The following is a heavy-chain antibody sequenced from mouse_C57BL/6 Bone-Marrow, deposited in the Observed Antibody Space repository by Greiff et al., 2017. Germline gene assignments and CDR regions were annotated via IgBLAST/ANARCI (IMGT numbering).Heavy chain of an antibody. Sequence: VKLVESGAELMKPGASVKLSCKATGYTFTGYWIEWVKQRPGHGLEWIGETLPGSGSTNYNEKFKGKATFTSDTSSNTAYMQLSSLTTECSAIYYCARSANYYGSSLVFDYWGQGTTLTVSS. CDR3: ARSANYYGSSLVFDY. V-gene: IGHV1-9*01. CDR2: TLPGSGST. J-gene: IGHJ2*01. D-gene: IGHD1-1*01. CDR1: GYTFTGYW.